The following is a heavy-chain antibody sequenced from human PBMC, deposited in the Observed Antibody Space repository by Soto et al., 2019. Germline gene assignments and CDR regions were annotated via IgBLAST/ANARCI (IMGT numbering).Heavy chain of an antibody. CDR1: GFTFDDYA. D-gene: IGHD3-22*01. Sequence: PGGSLRLSCAASGFTFDDYAMHWVRQAPGKGLEWVSGISWNSGSIGYEASVKGRFTISRDNAKNSLYLQMNSLRAEDTALYYCAKDIGRYYDSSGFQTTWGQGTLVTVSS. CDR2: ISWNSGSI. CDR3: AKDIGRYYDSSGFQTT. V-gene: IGHV3-9*01. J-gene: IGHJ5*02.